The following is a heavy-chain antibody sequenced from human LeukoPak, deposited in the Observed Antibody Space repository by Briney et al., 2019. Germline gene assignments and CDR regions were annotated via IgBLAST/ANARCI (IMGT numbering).Heavy chain of an antibody. J-gene: IGHJ5*02. CDR3: AKEPSGPAAILGYNWFDP. CDR1: GFTFSSYA. Sequence: PGASLRLSCAASGFTFSSYAMSWVRQAPGKGLEWVSAISGSGGSTYYADSVKGRFTITRDNSKNTLYLQMNSLRAEDTAVYYCAKEPSGPAAILGYNWFDPWGQGTLVTVSS. CDR2: ISGSGGST. V-gene: IGHV3-23*01. D-gene: IGHD2-2*02.